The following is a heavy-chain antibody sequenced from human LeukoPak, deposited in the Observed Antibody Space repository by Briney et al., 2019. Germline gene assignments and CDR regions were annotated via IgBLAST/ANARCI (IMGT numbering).Heavy chain of an antibody. D-gene: IGHD3-3*01. Sequence: ASVKVSCKASGYTFTSYGISWVRQAPGQGLEWMGWISAYNGNTNYAQKLQGRVTMTTDTSTSTAYMELRSLRSDDTAVYYCARSHYDFWSGYYFFWFDPWGQGTLVTVSS. CDR2: ISAYNGNT. V-gene: IGHV1-18*01. CDR1: GYTFTSYG. CDR3: ARSHYDFWSGYYFFWFDP. J-gene: IGHJ5*02.